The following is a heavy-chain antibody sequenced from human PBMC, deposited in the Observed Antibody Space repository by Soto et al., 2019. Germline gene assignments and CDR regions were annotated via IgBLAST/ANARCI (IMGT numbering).Heavy chain of an antibody. V-gene: IGHV1-69*01. CDR3: AKETTTNYDFWSGYYRFDY. CDR1: GGTFSSYA. Sequence: QVQLVQSGAEVKKPGSSVKVSCKASGGTFSSYAISWVRQAAGQGLEWMGGIIPIFGTANYAQKFQGRVTITADESTSTDYMELSRLRSEDTAVYYCAKETTTNYDFWSGYYRFDYWGQGTLVTVSS. J-gene: IGHJ4*02. CDR2: IIPIFGTA. D-gene: IGHD3-3*01.